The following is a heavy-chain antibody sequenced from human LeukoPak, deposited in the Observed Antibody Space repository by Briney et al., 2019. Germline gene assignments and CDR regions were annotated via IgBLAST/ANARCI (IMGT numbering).Heavy chain of an antibody. D-gene: IGHD6-13*01. CDR2: ISAYNGNT. J-gene: IGHJ4*02. V-gene: IGHV1-18*01. Sequence: ASVKVSCKASGYTFTGYGISWVRQAPGQGLEWMGWISAYNGNTNYAQKLQGRVTMTTDTSTSTAYMELRSLRSDDTAVYYCARGGTRSSWVGNFDYWGQGTLVTVSS. CDR1: GYTFTGYG. CDR3: ARGGTRSSWVGNFDY.